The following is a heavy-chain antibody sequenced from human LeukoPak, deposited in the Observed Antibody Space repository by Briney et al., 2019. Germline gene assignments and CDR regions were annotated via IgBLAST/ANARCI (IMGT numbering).Heavy chain of an antibody. CDR3: ARVRYCSSTSCSNFDY. D-gene: IGHD2-2*01. V-gene: IGHV3-66*02. CDR2: IYSGGST. J-gene: IGHJ4*02. CDR1: GFTVSSNY. Sequence: PGGSLRLSCAASGFTVSSNYISWVRQAPGKGLEWVSVIYSGGSTYYADSVKGRFTISRDNSKNTLYLQMNSLRAEDTAVYYCARVRYCSSTSCSNFDYWGQGTPVTVSS.